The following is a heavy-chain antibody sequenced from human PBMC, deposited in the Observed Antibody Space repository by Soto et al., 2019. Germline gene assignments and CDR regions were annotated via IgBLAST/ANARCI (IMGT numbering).Heavy chain of an antibody. CDR3: ARGKAVAGTGYFDY. D-gene: IGHD6-19*01. CDR2: INHSGST. Sequence: PSETLSLTLAVYGGSFSGYYWSWIRQPPGKGLEWIGEINHSGSTNYNPSLKSRVTISVDTSKNQFSLKLSSVTAADTAVYYCARGKAVAGTGYFDYWGQGTLVTVSS. V-gene: IGHV4-34*01. CDR1: GGSFSGYY. J-gene: IGHJ4*02.